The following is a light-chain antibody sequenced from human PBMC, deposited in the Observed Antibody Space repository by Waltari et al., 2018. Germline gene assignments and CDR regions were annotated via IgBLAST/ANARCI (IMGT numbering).Light chain of an antibody. CDR2: QYS. CDR1: KLGDKH. Sequence: SYEVIQSPSLSVSPGQTVTITCSGAKLGDKHVHWYQHKPGQSPVVVIYQYSSRPSGIPERFSGSNSGNTATLTISGTQPIDEAEYYCQAWHSSTVVFGGGTKLTVL. V-gene: IGLV3-1*01. J-gene: IGLJ2*01. CDR3: QAWHSSTVV.